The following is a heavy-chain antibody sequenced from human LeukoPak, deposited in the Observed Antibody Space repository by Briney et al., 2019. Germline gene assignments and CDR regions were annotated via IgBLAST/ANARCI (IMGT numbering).Heavy chain of an antibody. Sequence: PRGSLRHSSADSGFTPSTYALGCVGQAPGKGLEWVSTIYTTHFTYHADSVKGRFTVSRDDSKNTLYLQMNSLRAEDTALYYCAKDYLKGNRIYEAVDVWVQGKMVTVSS. CDR1: GFTPSTYA. J-gene: IGHJ3*01. D-gene: IGHD3-16*02. CDR3: AKDYLKGNRIYEAVDV. CDR2: IYTTHFT. V-gene: IGHV3-23*01.